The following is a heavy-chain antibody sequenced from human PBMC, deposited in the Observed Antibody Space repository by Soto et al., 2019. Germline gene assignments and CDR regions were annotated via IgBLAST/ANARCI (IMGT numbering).Heavy chain of an antibody. CDR3: ARDRMRGYAPSLDY. V-gene: IGHV4-31*03. D-gene: IGHD5-12*01. Sequence: SETLSLTCTVSGGSISSGGYYWTWIRQLPGKGLEWIGYIDDRGSTYYNPSLKSRVTISVDTSKNQFSLRLSSVTAADTAMFYCARDRMRGYAPSLDYSGQGALVTGSS. CDR1: GGSISSGGYY. CDR2: IDDRGST. J-gene: IGHJ4*02.